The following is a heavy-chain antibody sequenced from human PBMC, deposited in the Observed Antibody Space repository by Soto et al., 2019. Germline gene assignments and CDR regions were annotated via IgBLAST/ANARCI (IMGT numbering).Heavy chain of an antibody. CDR3: ARPSRFDC. V-gene: IGHV4-34*01. D-gene: IGHD6-6*01. J-gene: IGHJ4*02. CDR1: CGSFSGYY. Sequence: QVQLQQWGAGLLKPSETLSLTCAVYCGSFSGYYWSWIRQPPGKGLEWIGEINHSGSTNYNPSLXSXVXXSVDPSKNQFSLKLSAVTAADTAVYYCARPSRFDCWGQGTLVTVSS. CDR2: INHSGST.